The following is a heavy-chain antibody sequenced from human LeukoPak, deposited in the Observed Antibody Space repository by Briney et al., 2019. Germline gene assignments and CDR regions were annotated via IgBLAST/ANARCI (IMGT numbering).Heavy chain of an antibody. CDR3: AKSSYYDSSGFYREYYFDY. CDR2: ISGRGGST. CDR1: RFTFSSYA. V-gene: IGHV3-23*01. Sequence: GGSLRLSCAASRFTFSSYAMSWVRQAPGKGLEWVSSISGRGGSTYYADSVKGRFTISRDNSKNTLYLQMDSLRAEDTAVYYCAKSSYYDSSGFYREYYFDYWGQGTLVTVYS. D-gene: IGHD3-22*01. J-gene: IGHJ4*02.